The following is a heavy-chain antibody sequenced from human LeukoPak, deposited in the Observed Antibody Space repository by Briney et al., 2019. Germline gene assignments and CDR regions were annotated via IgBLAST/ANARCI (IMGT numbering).Heavy chain of an antibody. V-gene: IGHV4-34*01. Sequence: SETLSLTCAVYGGSFSGYYWSWIRQPPGKGLEWIGENNHSGSTNYNPSLKSRVTISVDTSKNQFSLKLSSVTAADTAVYYCARGPIVVVVAATANWFDPWGQGTLVTVSS. D-gene: IGHD2-15*01. J-gene: IGHJ5*02. CDR2: NNHSGST. CDR1: GGSFSGYY. CDR3: ARGPIVVVVAATANWFDP.